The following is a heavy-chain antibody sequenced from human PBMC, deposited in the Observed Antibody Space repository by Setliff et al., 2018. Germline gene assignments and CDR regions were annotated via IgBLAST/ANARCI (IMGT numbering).Heavy chain of an antibody. CDR1: GFIFRNYG. J-gene: IGHJ4*02. CDR2: MWPDGTKK. D-gene: IGHD3-9*01. Sequence: GGSLRLSCAASGFIFRNYGIHWVRQTPGKGLEWVAVMWPDGTKKYYADSVKGRFTVSRDISRNTVFLDMNSLRAEDTAVYHCARDIDTTSHYGMFDYWGQGALVTVSS. CDR3: ARDIDTTSHYGMFDY. V-gene: IGHV3-33*01.